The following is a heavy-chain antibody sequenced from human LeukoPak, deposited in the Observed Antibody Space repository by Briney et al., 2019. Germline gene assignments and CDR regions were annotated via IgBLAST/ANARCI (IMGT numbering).Heavy chain of an antibody. J-gene: IGHJ4*02. CDR3: ARVNWNDVGSFDY. D-gene: IGHD1-20*01. Sequence: GGSLRLSCAASGFTFSNYIMNWVRQAPGKGLEWLSYISSSSSSPIYYADSVKGRFTISRDNAKNSLYLQMNSLRDEDTGVYYCARVNWNDVGSFDYWGQGTLVTVSS. CDR1: GFTFSNYI. CDR2: ISSSSSSPI. V-gene: IGHV3-48*02.